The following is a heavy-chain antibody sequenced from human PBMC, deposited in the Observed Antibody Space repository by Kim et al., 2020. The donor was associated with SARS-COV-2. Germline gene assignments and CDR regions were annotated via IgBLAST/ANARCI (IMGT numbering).Heavy chain of an antibody. CDR3: ARKGGTSLGYLDL. CDR2: IWHDASGE. Sequence: GGSLRLSCAASGFTFGTYGMQWVRQAPGKGLEWVAVIWHDASGEYYADSAKGRFTISRDNSKNTLYLQMNSLRVEDTAVYYCARKGGTSLGYLDLWGRGTLVTVSS. V-gene: IGHV3-33*01. CDR1: GFTFGTYG. D-gene: IGHD2-2*01. J-gene: IGHJ2*01.